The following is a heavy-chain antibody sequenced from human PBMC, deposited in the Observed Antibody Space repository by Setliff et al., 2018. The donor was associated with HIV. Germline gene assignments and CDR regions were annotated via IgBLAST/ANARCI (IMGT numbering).Heavy chain of an antibody. CDR2: IYRDGAT. D-gene: IGHD3-16*02. J-gene: IGHJ4*02. CDR3: ARELYREWDY. V-gene: IGHV3-53*05. Sequence: GGSLRLSCAAPGFTVSDNYMSWVRQAPGKGLEWVSVIYRDGATYYADSVKGRFTISRDTAKNTVYLQMNSLRVEDTAVYYCARELYREWDYWGQGTLVTVSS. CDR1: GFTVSDNY.